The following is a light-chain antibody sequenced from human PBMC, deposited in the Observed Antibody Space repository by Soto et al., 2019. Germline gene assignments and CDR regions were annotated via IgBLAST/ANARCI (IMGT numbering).Light chain of an antibody. CDR1: TSNFGAGYD. CDR2: DNN. V-gene: IGLV1-40*01. CDR3: QSYDSILSGVI. J-gene: IGLJ2*01. Sequence: QSVLTQPPSVSGAPGQRVTISCTGSTSNFGAGYDVHWYQQLPGTAPKLLIYDNNNRPSGVPDRFSGSKSGTSASLAITGLQAEDEAEYYCQSYDSILSGVIFGGGTKLTVL.